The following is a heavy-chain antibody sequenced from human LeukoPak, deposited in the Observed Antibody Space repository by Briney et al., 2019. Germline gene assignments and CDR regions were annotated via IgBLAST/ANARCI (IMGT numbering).Heavy chain of an antibody. CDR2: INPNSGGT. Sequence: GASVKVSCKASGCTFTGYYMHWVRQAPGQGLEWMGWINPNSGGTNYAQKFQGRVTMTRDTSISTAYMELSRLRSDDTAVYYCARTYYYDSSGYYGFDYWGQGTLVTVSS. D-gene: IGHD3-22*01. CDR1: GCTFTGYY. V-gene: IGHV1-2*02. CDR3: ARTYYYDSSGYYGFDY. J-gene: IGHJ4*02.